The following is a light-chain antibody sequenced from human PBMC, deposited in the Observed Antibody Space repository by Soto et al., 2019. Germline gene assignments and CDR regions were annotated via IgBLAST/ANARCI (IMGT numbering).Light chain of an antibody. V-gene: IGKV2-28*01. CDR2: LCS. J-gene: IGKJ5*01. CDR1: QSLLHSNGYNY. CDR3: MQALQTIT. Sequence: DIVMTQSPLSLPVTPGETASISCRSSQSLLHSNGYNYLDWYLQKPGQSPQLLIYLCSNWASGVPDRFSGSGSGTDFTLKISRVEAEDVGVYYCMQALQTITVGQGTRLEIK.